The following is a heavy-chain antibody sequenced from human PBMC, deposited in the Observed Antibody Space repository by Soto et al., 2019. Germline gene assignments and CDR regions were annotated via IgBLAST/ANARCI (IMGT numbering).Heavy chain of an antibody. J-gene: IGHJ5*02. CDR1: GGSISSGGYS. CDR3: ARDQRAGYGGNSYNWFDP. D-gene: IGHD2-21*02. V-gene: IGHV4-30-2*01. Sequence: SETLSLTCAVSGGSISSGGYSWSWIRQPPGKGLEWIGYIYHSGSTYYNPSLKSRVNISVDRSKNQFSLKLSSVTAADTAVYYCARDQRAGYGGNSYNWFDPWGQGTLVTVSS. CDR2: IYHSGST.